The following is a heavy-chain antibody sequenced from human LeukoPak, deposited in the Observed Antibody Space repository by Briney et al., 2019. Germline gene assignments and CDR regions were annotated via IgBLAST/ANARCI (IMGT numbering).Heavy chain of an antibody. Sequence: GGSLRLSCAASGFSFSDFEMDWVRQAPGKGLEWLSYTSSSGVTIYYADSVKGRFTISRDNAKNSLYLQMNSLRADDTAVYYCAREGNSGWYYFDYWGQGTLVTVTS. J-gene: IGHJ4*02. CDR2: TSSSGVTI. V-gene: IGHV3-48*03. D-gene: IGHD6-19*01. CDR3: AREGNSGWYYFDY. CDR1: GFSFSDFE.